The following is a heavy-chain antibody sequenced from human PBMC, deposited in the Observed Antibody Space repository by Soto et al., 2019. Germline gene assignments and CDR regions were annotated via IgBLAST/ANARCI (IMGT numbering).Heavy chain of an antibody. CDR1: GYTFTSSG. Sequence: ASVEVSCKASGYTFTSSGISWGRQAPGQGLEWMGWISAYHGNTNYAHKLQVRVTMTTGTSTSTAYMELRSLISDDRAVYYSARDLTWYWFLDVVSLFAFRGQGTVVT. D-gene: IGHD2-8*02. CDR2: ISAYHGNT. J-gene: IGHJ3*01. V-gene: IGHV1-18*04. CDR3: ARDLTWYWFLDVVSLFAF.